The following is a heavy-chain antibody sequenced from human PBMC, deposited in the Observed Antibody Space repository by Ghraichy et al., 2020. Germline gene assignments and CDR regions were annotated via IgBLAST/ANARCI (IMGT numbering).Heavy chain of an antibody. J-gene: IGHJ4*02. Sequence: SETLSLTCTVSGGSISSTSYYCGWIRQPPGKGLEWIGTIYYSGNTYYNPSLKSRITISVDTSKNQVSLKLTSVTAADTAVYYCARPAFYGSGSFYFDSWGQGTLVTVSS. V-gene: IGHV4-39*01. CDR3: ARPAFYGSGSFYFDS. CDR1: GGSISSTSYY. D-gene: IGHD3-10*01. CDR2: IYYSGNT.